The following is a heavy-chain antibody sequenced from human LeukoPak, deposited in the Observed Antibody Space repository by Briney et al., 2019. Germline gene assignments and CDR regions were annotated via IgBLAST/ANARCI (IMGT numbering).Heavy chain of an antibody. Sequence: GGSLRLSCAASGFTFCSYGMHWVRQAPGKGLEWVAVIWYDGSNKYYADSVKGRFTISRDNSKNTLYLQMNSLRAEDTAVYYCARDPNCTNGVCFGWFDPWGQGTLVTVSS. CDR3: ARDPNCTNGVCFGWFDP. CDR1: GFTFCSYG. J-gene: IGHJ5*02. CDR2: IWYDGSNK. V-gene: IGHV3-33*01. D-gene: IGHD2-8*01.